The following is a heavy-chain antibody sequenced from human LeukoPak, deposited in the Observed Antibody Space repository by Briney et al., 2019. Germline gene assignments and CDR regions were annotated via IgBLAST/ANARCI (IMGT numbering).Heavy chain of an antibody. J-gene: IGHJ6*02. Sequence: PGGSLRLSCAASGFTFSSYWMSWVRQAPGKGLEWVANIKQDGSGKYYVDSVKGRFTISRDNAKNSLYLQMNSLRAEDTAVYYCARSLGLRRPLAYGMDVWGQGTTVTVSS. CDR1: GFTFSSYW. D-gene: IGHD4-17*01. CDR2: IKQDGSGK. CDR3: ARSLGLRRPLAYGMDV. V-gene: IGHV3-7*01.